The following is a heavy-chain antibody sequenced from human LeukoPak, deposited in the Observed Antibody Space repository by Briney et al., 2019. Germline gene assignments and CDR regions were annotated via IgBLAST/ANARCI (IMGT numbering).Heavy chain of an antibody. CDR2: IYYSGST. Sequence: PSETLSLTCTVSGGSISSYYWSWIRQPPGKGLEWIGYIYYSGSTNYNPSLKSRVTISVDTSKNQFSLKLSSVTAADTAVYYCAKVGSSGLDYWGQGTLVTVSS. J-gene: IGHJ4*02. CDR1: GGSISSYY. V-gene: IGHV4-59*01. CDR3: AKVGSSGLDY. D-gene: IGHD3-22*01.